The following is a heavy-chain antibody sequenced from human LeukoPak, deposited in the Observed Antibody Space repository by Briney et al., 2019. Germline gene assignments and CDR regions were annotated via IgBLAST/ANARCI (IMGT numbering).Heavy chain of an antibody. CDR3: ARPRLCSGGSCYWFDP. CDR1: GYSISSGYY. J-gene: IGHJ5*02. D-gene: IGHD2-15*01. CDR2: IYYSGST. Sequence: PSETLSLTCTVSGYSISSGYYWGWIRQPPGKGLEWIGSIYYSGSTYYNPSLKSRVTISVDTSKNQFSLKLSSVTAADTAVYYCARPRLCSGGSCYWFDPWGQGTLVTVSS. V-gene: IGHV4-38-2*02.